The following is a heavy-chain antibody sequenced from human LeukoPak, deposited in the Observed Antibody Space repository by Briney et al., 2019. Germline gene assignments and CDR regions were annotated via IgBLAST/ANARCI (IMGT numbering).Heavy chain of an antibody. CDR2: ISTSNGNT. J-gene: IGHJ5*02. Sequence: ASVKVSCRASGYTFMNYDITWVRQAPGQGLEWMGRISTSNGNTDYAQKFQGKITMTTDTSTGTVSMELRSLRLDDTAVYYCARDPYHRMGPPLDLWGQGTLVIVSS. V-gene: IGHV1-18*01. CDR3: ARDPYHRMGPPLDL. CDR1: GYTFMNYD. D-gene: IGHD1-14*01.